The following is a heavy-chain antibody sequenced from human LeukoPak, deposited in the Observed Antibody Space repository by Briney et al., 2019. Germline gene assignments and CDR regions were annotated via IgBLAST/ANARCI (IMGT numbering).Heavy chain of an antibody. CDR3: ARDGPSVFDY. V-gene: IGHV1-2*02. D-gene: IGHD3-10*01. J-gene: IGHJ4*02. Sequence: ASVKLSCTASGYTFTDYFIHWVRQAPGQGLEWMGWINPKSGATKYTQIFQGRVTITRDTSIGTVYMELSRLSSDDTAIYYCARDGPSVFDYWGQGTLLTVSS. CDR2: INPKSGAT. CDR1: GYTFTDYF.